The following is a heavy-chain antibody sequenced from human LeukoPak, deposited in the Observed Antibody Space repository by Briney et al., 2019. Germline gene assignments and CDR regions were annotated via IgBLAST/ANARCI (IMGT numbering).Heavy chain of an antibody. J-gene: IGHJ4*02. Sequence: GRSLRLSHAPSGFTVSSYSMHWALQASGKGLEFVSSIRSSSSYIYYADAVERRFTISRDHAKNSLYVPMNSLRAEHKAVYYCARGLDYSNYGSWGQGTLVTVSS. V-gene: IGHV3-21*01. CDR2: IRSSSSYI. CDR3: ARGLDYSNYGS. D-gene: IGHD4-11*01. CDR1: GFTVSSYS.